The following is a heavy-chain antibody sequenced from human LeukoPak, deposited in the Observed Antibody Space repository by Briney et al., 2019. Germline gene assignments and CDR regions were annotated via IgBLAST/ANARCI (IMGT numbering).Heavy chain of an antibody. Sequence: SETLSLTCTVSGGSISSYYWSWIRQPPGKGLEWIGYIYYSGSTNYNPSLKSRVTISVDTSRNQFSLKLSSVTAADTAVYYCAGGGGNSSIRPWGQGTLVTVSS. CDR3: AGGGGNSSIRP. CDR1: GGSISSYY. D-gene: IGHD4-23*01. V-gene: IGHV4-59*08. CDR2: IYYSGST. J-gene: IGHJ5*02.